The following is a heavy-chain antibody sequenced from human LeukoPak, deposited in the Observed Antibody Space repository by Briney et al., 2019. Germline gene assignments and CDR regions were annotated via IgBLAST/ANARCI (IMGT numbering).Heavy chain of an antibody. D-gene: IGHD2-2*01. CDR1: GFTFSSYS. V-gene: IGHV3-21*01. Sequence: GGSLRLSCAASGFTFSSYSMNWVRQAPGKGLEWVSSISSSSSYIYYADSVKGRFTISRDNAKNSLYLQMNSLRAEDTAVYYCARGASDIVVVRSYYYYYMDVWGKGTTVTVSS. CDR2: ISSSSSYI. CDR3: ARGASDIVVVRSYYYYYMDV. J-gene: IGHJ6*03.